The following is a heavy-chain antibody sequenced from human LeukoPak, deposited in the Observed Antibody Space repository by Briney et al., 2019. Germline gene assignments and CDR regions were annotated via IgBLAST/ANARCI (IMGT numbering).Heavy chain of an antibody. D-gene: IGHD5-18*01. CDR2: ISSSSSYI. CDR3: ARDYVQLWPTTFYYYYYGMDV. Sequence: AGGSLRLSCAASGFTFSSYSMNWVRQAPGKGLEWASSISSSSSYIYYADSVKGRFTISRDNAKNSLYLQMNSLRAEDTAVYYCARDYVQLWPTTFYYYYYGMDVWGQGTTVTVSS. J-gene: IGHJ6*02. V-gene: IGHV3-21*01. CDR1: GFTFSSYS.